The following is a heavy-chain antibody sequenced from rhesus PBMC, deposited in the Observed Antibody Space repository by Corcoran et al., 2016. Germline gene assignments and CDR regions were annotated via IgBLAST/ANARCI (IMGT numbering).Heavy chain of an antibody. D-gene: IGHD3-28*01. CDR1: GISLTTIGMG. V-gene: IGHV2-174*01. Sequence: QVTLKESGPALVKPTRTLTLTGTFSGISLTTIGMGVGWSRQPPGKALEWLELVYGDDTMRSTTSMNSRLTISKDTSKNQVVLTMTNMDPVDTATYYCARGVARLLHAFDFWGQGLRVTVSS. J-gene: IGHJ3*01. CDR3: ARGVARLLHAFDF. CDR2: VYGDDTM.